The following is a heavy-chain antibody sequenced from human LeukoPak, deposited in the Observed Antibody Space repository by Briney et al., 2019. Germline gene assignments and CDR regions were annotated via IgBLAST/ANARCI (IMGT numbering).Heavy chain of an antibody. D-gene: IGHD2-15*01. CDR2: INTNTGNP. J-gene: IGHJ4*02. CDR1: GYTFTSYA. CDR3: QTRESRRGYCSGGSCLDY. Sequence: ASVKVSCKASGYTFTSYAMNWVRQAPGQGLEWMGWINTNTGNPTYAQGFTGRFVFSLDTSVSTAYLQISSLKAEDTAVYYCQTRESRRGYCSGGSCLDYWGQGTLVTVSS. V-gene: IGHV7-4-1*02.